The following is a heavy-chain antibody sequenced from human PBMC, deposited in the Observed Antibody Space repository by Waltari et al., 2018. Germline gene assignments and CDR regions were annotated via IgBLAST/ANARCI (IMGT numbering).Heavy chain of an antibody. J-gene: IGHJ6*03. CDR2: IYTSGST. V-gene: IGHV4-4*07. D-gene: IGHD3-3*01. CDR3: ARGNPTLIGINYDFWSGSNYYYMDV. Sequence: QVQLQESGPGLVKPSETLSLTCTVSGGSISSYYWSWIRQPAGKGLEWIGRIYTSGSTNYNPSLKSRVTMSVDTSKNQFSLKLSSVTAADTAVYYCARGNPTLIGINYDFWSGSNYYYMDVWGKGTTVTISS. CDR1: GGSISSYY.